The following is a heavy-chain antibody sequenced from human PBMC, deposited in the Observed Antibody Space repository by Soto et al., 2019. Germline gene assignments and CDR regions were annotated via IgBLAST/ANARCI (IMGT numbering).Heavy chain of an antibody. CDR3: ARRRPGPYDY. V-gene: IGHV4-59*08. J-gene: IGHJ4*02. Sequence: QVQLQESGPGLVKPSETLSLTCSVSGGSISNYYWSWVRQSPGKGLEWIGYIYYSGSTNYNPSLKSRLTISVDTSKNQFSLMLSSVTAADTAVYYCARRRPGPYDYWGQGTLVTVSS. CDR1: GGSISNYY. CDR2: IYYSGST. D-gene: IGHD2-8*02.